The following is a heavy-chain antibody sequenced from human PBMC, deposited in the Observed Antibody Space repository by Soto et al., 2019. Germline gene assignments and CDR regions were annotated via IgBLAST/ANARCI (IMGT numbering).Heavy chain of an antibody. D-gene: IGHD3-22*01. CDR1: GFTFSIYA. CDR2: SCGSGGGA. CDR3: AKDATGSGWISDY. J-gene: IGHJ4*02. V-gene: IGHV3-23*01. Sequence: GGSLRLSCAASGFTFSIYAMSWVRQAPGKGLEWVSTSCGSGGGASYADIVRGRFTISRDNSQNTLYLKMNSVSAEDTAVYYCAKDATGSGWISDYWGQGTLVTVSS.